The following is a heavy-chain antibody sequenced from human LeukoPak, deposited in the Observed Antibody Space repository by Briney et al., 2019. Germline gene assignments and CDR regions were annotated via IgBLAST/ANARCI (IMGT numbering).Heavy chain of an antibody. CDR1: GFTFSSYA. CDR2: ISGSGGST. D-gene: IGHD2-21*02. Sequence: GGSLRLSCAASGFTFSSYAMRWVRQAPGKGLEWVSGISGSGGSTHYADSVKGGFTISRDNSMNTLNLQMNSLRAEDTAVYYCAKAYCGGDCWPDYWGQGILVTVSS. V-gene: IGHV3-23*01. CDR3: AKAYCGGDCWPDY. J-gene: IGHJ4*02.